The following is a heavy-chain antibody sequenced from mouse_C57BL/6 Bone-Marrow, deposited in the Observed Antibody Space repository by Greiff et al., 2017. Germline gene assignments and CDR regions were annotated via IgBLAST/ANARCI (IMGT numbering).Heavy chain of an antibody. Sequence: VKLQQPGAALVMPGASVKLSCKASGYTFTSYWMHWVKQRPGQGLVWIGEIDPSDSYTNYNQQFKGKSTLTVDKSSSTAYMQLSSLTSEDSAVYDCAREARSYWYCDVWGTGTTVTVSS. CDR3: AREARSYWYCDV. CDR2: IDPSDSYT. V-gene: IGHV1-69*01. CDR1: GYTFTSYW. J-gene: IGHJ1*03.